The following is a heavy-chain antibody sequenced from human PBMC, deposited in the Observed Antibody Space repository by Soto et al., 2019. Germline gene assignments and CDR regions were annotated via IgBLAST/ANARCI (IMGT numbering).Heavy chain of an antibody. J-gene: IGHJ4*02. CDR3: AKERSSGWSLDY. Sequence: EVQLLESGGGLVQPGGSLRLSCAASGFTFSTYAMNWVRQAPGKGLEWVSGISGSGDSTYYADSVKGRFTVARDNSKNTLYLHMHSLTAEDTAVFCCAKERSSGWSLDYWGQGTLVFVCS. CDR1: GFTFSTYA. CDR2: ISGSGDST. D-gene: IGHD6-19*01. V-gene: IGHV3-23*01.